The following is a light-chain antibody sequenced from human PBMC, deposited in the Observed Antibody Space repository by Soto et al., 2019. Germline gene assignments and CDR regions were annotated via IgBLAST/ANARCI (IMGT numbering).Light chain of an antibody. CDR1: QNVGRS. Sequence: EIVMTQSPATLSLYPGERATLSCRASQNVGRSLAWFQQTPGQPPRLLIYDASTRAAGIPARFSGSGSGAAFTLTISSLEPEDSAIYYCQQSYTWVTFGGGTKLEIK. V-gene: IGKV3-11*01. CDR3: QQSYTWVT. CDR2: DAS. J-gene: IGKJ4*01.